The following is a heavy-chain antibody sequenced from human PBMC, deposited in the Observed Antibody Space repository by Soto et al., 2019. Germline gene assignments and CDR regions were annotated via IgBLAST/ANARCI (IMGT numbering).Heavy chain of an antibody. CDR1: GFTFSNYA. J-gene: IGHJ4*02. V-gene: IGHV3-23*01. CDR3: AYGGTGEGYFDN. Sequence: EVQLLESGGGLVQPGGSLRLSCVASGFTFSNYAMSWVRKAPGKGLEWVSAISANGGTTYYIDSVKGRFTISRDNSKNTVYLQMNSLRAGDTAIYYCAYGGTGEGYFDNWGQGALVTVSS. CDR2: ISANGGTT. D-gene: IGHD7-27*01.